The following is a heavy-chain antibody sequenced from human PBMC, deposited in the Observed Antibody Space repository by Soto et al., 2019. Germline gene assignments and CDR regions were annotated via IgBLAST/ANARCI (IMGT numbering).Heavy chain of an antibody. D-gene: IGHD6-13*01. J-gene: IGHJ5*02. V-gene: IGHV1-69*13. Sequence: SVKVSCKASGGTFSSYAISWVRQAPGQGLEWMGGIIPIFGTANYAQKFQGRVTITADESTSTAYMELSSLRSEDTAVYYCARDSGGYSSSWYEDGTNWFDPWGQGTLVTVSS. CDR3: ARDSGGYSSSWYEDGTNWFDP. CDR2: IIPIFGTA. CDR1: GGTFSSYA.